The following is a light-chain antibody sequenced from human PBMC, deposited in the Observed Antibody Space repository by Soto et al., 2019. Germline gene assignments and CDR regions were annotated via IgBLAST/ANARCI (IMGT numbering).Light chain of an antibody. V-gene: IGLV2-14*01. J-gene: IGLJ3*02. Sequence: QSALTQPASVSGSPGQSITISFTGTSSDIGSNNYVSWFQQRPGKAPTLIIYEVSNRPSGVSNHFSGSKSGNTACLTISGLLPEDEAEYYCSSYTTTTRLFGGGTKLTVL. CDR3: SSYTTTTRL. CDR1: SSDIGSNNY. CDR2: EVS.